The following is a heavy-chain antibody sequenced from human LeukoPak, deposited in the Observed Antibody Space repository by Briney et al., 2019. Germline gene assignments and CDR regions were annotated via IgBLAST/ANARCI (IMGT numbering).Heavy chain of an antibody. CDR3: ARGSIWQQLPWGYYMDV. CDR1: GGSISSSSYY. J-gene: IGHJ6*03. D-gene: IGHD6-13*01. V-gene: IGHV4-39*01. CDR2: IYYSGST. Sequence: SETLSLTCTVSGGSISSSSYYWGWIRQPPGKGLEWIGSIYYSGSTYYNPSLKSRVTISVDTSKNQFSLKLSSVTAADTAVYYCARGSIWQQLPWGYYMDVWGKGTTVTVSS.